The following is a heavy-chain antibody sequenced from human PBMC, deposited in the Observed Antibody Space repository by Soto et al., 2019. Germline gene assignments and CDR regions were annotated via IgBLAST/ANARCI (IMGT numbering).Heavy chain of an antibody. V-gene: IGHV1-18*01. CDR1: GYTFTNYG. J-gene: IGHJ6*02. CDR2: ISAYNGNT. Sequence: ASVKVSCKASGYTFTNYGIIWVRQAPGQGLEWMGWISAYNGNTNYAQKLQGRVTMTTDTSTSTAYMELRSLRSDDAAVYYCARDRPGVRDNYYYGMDVWGQGTTVTVSS. CDR3: ARDRPGVRDNYYYGMDV. D-gene: IGHD2-15*01.